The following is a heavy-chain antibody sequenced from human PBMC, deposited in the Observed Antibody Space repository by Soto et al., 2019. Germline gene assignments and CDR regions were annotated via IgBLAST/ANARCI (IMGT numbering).Heavy chain of an antibody. CDR3: ARELERGDLPEGFDY. J-gene: IGHJ4*02. V-gene: IGHV4-4*02. CDR2: IFHSGTT. D-gene: IGHD1-1*01. CDR1: GASLRSSHW. Sequence: XGTLSLTCAVSGASLRSSHWRGCARQSPGKGLEWIGEIFHSGTTQYNPSHKSRDTISMDKSKNQFSLNLKSVTAADTAVYYCARELERGDLPEGFDYWGQGTLVTVSS.